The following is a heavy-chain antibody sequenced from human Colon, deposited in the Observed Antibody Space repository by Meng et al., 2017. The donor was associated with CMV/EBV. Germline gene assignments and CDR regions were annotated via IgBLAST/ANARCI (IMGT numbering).Heavy chain of an antibody. CDR2: INPKSGGI. J-gene: IGHJ4*02. Sequence: ASVKVSCKASGYSFSGYYIHWVRQAPGPGLEWIGSINPKSGGIKYAQKFQGRVTMTTDTSINTAYMDLTRLTSDDTAVYFCAREVECIDGVCYRVVGDHWGQGTLVTVSS. CDR3: AREVECIDGVCYRVVGDH. CDR1: GYSFSGYY. D-gene: IGHD2-8*01. V-gene: IGHV1-2*02.